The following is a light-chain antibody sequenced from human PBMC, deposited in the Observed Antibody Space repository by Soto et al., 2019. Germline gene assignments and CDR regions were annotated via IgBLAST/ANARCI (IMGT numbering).Light chain of an antibody. V-gene: IGKV3-20*01. Sequence: EIVLTQSQGILSLSPGERATLSCRASQSVSSSYLAWYQQKPGQAPRLLIYGASSRATGIPDRFSGSGSGTDFTLTISRLEPEDFAVYYCQQYGSLFGPGTKVDIK. CDR3: QQYGSL. CDR2: GAS. J-gene: IGKJ3*01. CDR1: QSVSSSY.